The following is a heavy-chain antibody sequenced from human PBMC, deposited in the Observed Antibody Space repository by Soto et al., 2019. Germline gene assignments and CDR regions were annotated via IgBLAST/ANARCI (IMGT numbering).Heavy chain of an antibody. CDR3: ARGQEGVVATH. Sequence: QVQLQQWGAGLLKPSETLSLNCAVTGGSLSGYYWSWIRQPPGKGLEWIGEVKDGGHTNYSPSLRGRVTISSDPSTNQCSLRLNSVTAADTGVYYCARGQEGVVATHWDQGSLVTVSS. J-gene: IGHJ4*02. CDR1: GGSLSGYY. CDR2: VKDGGHT. D-gene: IGHD5-12*01. V-gene: IGHV4-34*01.